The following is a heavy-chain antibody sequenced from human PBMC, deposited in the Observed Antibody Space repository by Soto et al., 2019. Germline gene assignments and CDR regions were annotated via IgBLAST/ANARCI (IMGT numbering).Heavy chain of an antibody. CDR1: GFTFSSYA. J-gene: IGHJ4*02. D-gene: IGHD6-13*01. CDR2: ISGSGDST. CDR3: ARRGPGTYFDY. Sequence: EVQLLDSGGGLVQPGGSLRLSCAASGFTFSSYAMNWVRQAPGKGLEWVSVISGSGDSTYYADSVKGRFTISRDNSKHPLNPQMNSLRTEDTAVYSCARRGPGTYFDYWGQGTLVTVSS. V-gene: IGHV3-23*01.